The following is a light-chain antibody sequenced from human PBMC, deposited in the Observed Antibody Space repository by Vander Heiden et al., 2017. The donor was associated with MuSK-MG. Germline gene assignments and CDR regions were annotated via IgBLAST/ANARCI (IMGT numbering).Light chain of an antibody. Sequence: EIVLTQSPGTLSLSPGERATLSCRASQSVSSSYLAWYQQKPGQAPRLLIYGASSRATGIPDRFSGSGSGTDFTLTISRLDTEDFAVYYCQQYGSSLTWTFGQGTKVEIK. V-gene: IGKV3-20*01. J-gene: IGKJ1*01. CDR2: GAS. CDR3: QQYGSSLTWT. CDR1: QSVSSSY.